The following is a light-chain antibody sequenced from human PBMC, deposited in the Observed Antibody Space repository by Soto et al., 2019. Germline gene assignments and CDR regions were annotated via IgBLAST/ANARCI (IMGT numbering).Light chain of an antibody. J-gene: IGKJ4*01. CDR3: QQHNSYPLT. CDR2: VTS. Sequence: IQLTQSPSSLSASVEDRVTITCRASQGVGSYLAWYQQKPGTAPKLLIYVTSTLQSGVPSRFSGSGSGTDFTLTISSLQPEDFATYYCQQHNSYPLTFGGGTKVEIK. CDR1: QGVGSY. V-gene: IGKV1-9*01.